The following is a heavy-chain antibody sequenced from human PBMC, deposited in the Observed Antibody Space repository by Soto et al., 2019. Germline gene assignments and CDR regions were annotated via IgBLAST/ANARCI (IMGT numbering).Heavy chain of an antibody. CDR2: ISAYNGNT. Sequence: GASVKVSCKASGYTFTSYGISWVRQAPGQGLEWMGWISAYNGNTNYAQKLQGRVTMTTDTSTSTAYMELRSLRSDDTAVYYCARDVHCSGGSCYSWFDPWGQGTLVTVSS. D-gene: IGHD2-15*01. CDR3: ARDVHCSGGSCYSWFDP. CDR1: GYTFTSYG. V-gene: IGHV1-18*01. J-gene: IGHJ5*02.